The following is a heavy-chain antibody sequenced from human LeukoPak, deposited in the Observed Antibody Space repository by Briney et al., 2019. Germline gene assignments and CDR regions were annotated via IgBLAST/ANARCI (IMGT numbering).Heavy chain of an antibody. CDR3: ARASSGDY. J-gene: IGHJ4*02. V-gene: IGHV3-7*01. D-gene: IGHD3-10*01. Sequence: DSVKGRFTISRDNAKNSPYLQMNSLRAEDTAVYFCARASSGDYWGQGTLVTVSS.